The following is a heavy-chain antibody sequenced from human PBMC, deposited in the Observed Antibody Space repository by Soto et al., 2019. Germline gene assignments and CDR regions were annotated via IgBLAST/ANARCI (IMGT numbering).Heavy chain of an antibody. V-gene: IGHV3-74*01. D-gene: IGHD2-15*01. Sequence: EVQLVESGGDLVQPGGSLRLSCAASGFTFSINWMHWVRQDPEKGLVWVSRINGDGIRTSYADSVKGRFTISRDNAKDTLYLHMNSLGAEDTAVYYCARISQGTYCRGGNCYSDYWGQGTLVTVSS. J-gene: IGHJ4*02. CDR1: GFTFSINW. CDR3: ARISQGTYCRGGNCYSDY. CDR2: INGDGIRT.